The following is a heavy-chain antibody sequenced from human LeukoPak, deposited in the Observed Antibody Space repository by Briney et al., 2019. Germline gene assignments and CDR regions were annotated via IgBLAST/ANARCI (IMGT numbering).Heavy chain of an antibody. CDR2: IIPIFGTA. CDR1: GGTFSSYA. CDR3: ARDRADYYDSSGPTWGAFDI. J-gene: IGHJ3*02. Sequence: SVKVSCKASGGTFSSYAISWVRQAPGQGLEWMGGIIPIFGTANYAQKFQGRVTITADESTSTAYMELSSPRSEDTAVYYCARDRADYYDSSGPTWGAFDIWGQGTMVTVSS. D-gene: IGHD3-22*01. V-gene: IGHV1-69*01.